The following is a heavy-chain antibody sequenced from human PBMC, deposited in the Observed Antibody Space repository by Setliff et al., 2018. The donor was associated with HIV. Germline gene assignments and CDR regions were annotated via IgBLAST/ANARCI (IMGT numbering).Heavy chain of an antibody. V-gene: IGHV1-69*05. Sequence: ASVKVSCKVSGDTFNNYGINWVRQAPGQGLEWMGGIIPIFTSTDYAQKFQGRVTITTDETTRTAYMDLSSLKSEGTAIYYCARTSGDAYNYEGAFDVWGQGTLVTVSS. CDR1: GDTFNNYG. CDR2: IIPIFTST. CDR3: ARTSGDAYNYEGAFDV. D-gene: IGHD5-12*01. J-gene: IGHJ3*01.